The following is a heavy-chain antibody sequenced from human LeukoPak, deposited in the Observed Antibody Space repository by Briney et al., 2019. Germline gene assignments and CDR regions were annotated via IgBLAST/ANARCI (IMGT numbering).Heavy chain of an antibody. CDR3: ARVPTTMTTRVHFDY. CDR1: GGSISSYY. J-gene: IGHJ4*02. V-gene: IGHV4-59*01. D-gene: IGHD4-17*01. CDR2: IHYTGSI. Sequence: SETLSLTCTVSGGSISSYYWSWIRQPPGKGLEWIGYIHYTGSIKYNPSLKSRVIISQDTPNNQFSLTVNSVTAADTAVYYCARVPTTMTTRVHFDYWGRGTLVTVSS.